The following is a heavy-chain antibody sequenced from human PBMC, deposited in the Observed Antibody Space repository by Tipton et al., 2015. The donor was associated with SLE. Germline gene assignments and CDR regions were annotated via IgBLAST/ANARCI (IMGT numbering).Heavy chain of an antibody. CDR2: IYYSGST. D-gene: IGHD6-13*01. V-gene: IGHV4-39*07. Sequence: TLSLTCTVSGGSISSGGYYWGWIRQPPGKGLEWIGSIYYSGSTYYNPSLKSRVTISVDTSKNQFSLKLSSVTAADTAVYYCARDFQSPSLYSSSSEVNWFDPWGQGTLVTVSS. J-gene: IGHJ5*02. CDR1: GGSISSGGYY. CDR3: ARDFQSPSLYSSSSEVNWFDP.